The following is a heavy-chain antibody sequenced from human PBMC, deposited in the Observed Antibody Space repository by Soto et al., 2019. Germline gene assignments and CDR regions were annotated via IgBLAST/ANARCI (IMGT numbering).Heavy chain of an antibody. J-gene: IGHJ6*02. Sequence: PGGLQRLSCAASGFNFEDYAMSWIRQAPGKGLEWVSDIIDSGGSTYYADSVKGRFTISRDNSKSTLYLQMNSLRAEDTALYYCAKGRSYYYYYGVDVWGRGTTVTVSS. CDR1: GFNFEDYA. CDR3: AKGRSYYYYYGVDV. CDR2: IIDSGGST. V-gene: IGHV3-23*01.